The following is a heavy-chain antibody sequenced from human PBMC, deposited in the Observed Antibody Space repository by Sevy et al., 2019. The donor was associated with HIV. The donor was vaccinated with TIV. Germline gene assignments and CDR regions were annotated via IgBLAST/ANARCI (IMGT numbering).Heavy chain of an antibody. CDR1: GGSITSLY. CDR3: AGENAWGRGYS. Sequence: ETLSLTCTVSGGSITSLYWNWIRQPPGKGLVWIANIYYNGHINYNPSLKSRVTLSLDTSKNQFSLRLSSVTAADTAMYYCAGENAWGRGYSWGQGTLVTVSS. D-gene: IGHD1-26*01. CDR2: IYYNGHI. V-gene: IGHV4-59*08. J-gene: IGHJ4*02.